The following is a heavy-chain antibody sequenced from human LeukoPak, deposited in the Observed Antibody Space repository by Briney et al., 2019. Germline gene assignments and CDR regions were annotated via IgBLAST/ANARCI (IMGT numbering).Heavy chain of an antibody. V-gene: IGHV4-59*08. CDR3: ARLSEYYYDSSGTLAVFDY. CDR2: IYYSGST. CDR1: GGSISSYY. J-gene: IGHJ4*02. Sequence: SETLSLTCTVSGGSISSYYGSWIRQPPGKGLEWVGYIYYSGSTNYNPSLKSRVTISVDTSKNQFSLKLSSVTAADTAVYYCARLSEYYYDSSGTLAVFDYWGQGTLVTVSS. D-gene: IGHD3-22*01.